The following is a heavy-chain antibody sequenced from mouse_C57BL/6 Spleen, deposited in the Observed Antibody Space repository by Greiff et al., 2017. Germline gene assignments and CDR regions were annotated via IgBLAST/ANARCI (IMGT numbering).Heavy chain of an antibody. CDR2: IDPENGDT. J-gene: IGHJ4*01. CDR1: GFNIKDDY. Sequence: EVQPQQSGAELVRPGASVKLSCTASGFNIKDDYMHWVKQRPEQGLEWIGWIDPENGDTEYASKFQGKATITADTSSNTAYLQLSSLTSEDTAVYYCTTRGGYAMDYWGQGTSVTVSS. V-gene: IGHV14-4*01. CDR3: TTRGGYAMDY.